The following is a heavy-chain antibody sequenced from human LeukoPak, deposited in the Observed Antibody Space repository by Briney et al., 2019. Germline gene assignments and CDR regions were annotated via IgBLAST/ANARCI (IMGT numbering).Heavy chain of an antibody. V-gene: IGHV3-30*18. Sequence: PGGSLRLSCAASGFTFSSYGMHWVRQAPGKGLEWVAVISYDGSNKYYADPVKGRFTISRDNSKNTLYLQMNSLRAEDTAVYYCAKDVDIVAGHYYYGMDVWGQGTTVTVSS. CDR1: GFTFSSYG. D-gene: IGHD5-12*01. CDR2: ISYDGSNK. CDR3: AKDVDIVAGHYYYGMDV. J-gene: IGHJ6*02.